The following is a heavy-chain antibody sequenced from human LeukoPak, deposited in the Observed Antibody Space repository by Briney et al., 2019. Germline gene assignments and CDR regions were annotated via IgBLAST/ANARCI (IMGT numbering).Heavy chain of an antibody. CDR2: IYYDGSKK. V-gene: IGHV3-33*01. J-gene: IGHJ4*02. CDR1: RFTFKNYG. CDR3: ARSLGETTFDY. Sequence: PGGPLRLSCAASRFTFKNYGMHWVRQAPGKGLEWVAVIYYDGSKKYYADSVKGRFTISRDNSKNTVHLEMNSLRVEDTAVYYCARSLGETTFDYWGQGTLVPVSP. D-gene: IGHD3-16*01.